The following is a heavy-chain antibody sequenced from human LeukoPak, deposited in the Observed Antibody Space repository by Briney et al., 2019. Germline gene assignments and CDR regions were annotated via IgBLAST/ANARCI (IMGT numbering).Heavy chain of an antibody. CDR2: ISSSGSTI. V-gene: IGHV3-48*03. Sequence: GGSLRLSCAASGFTFSSYEMNWVRQAPGKGLEWVSYISSSGSTIYYADSVKGRFNISRDNAKNSLYLQMNSLRGEDTAVYYCARRTIWFGEFDYGSGSYGWFDPWGQGTLVTVSS. D-gene: IGHD3-10*01. J-gene: IGHJ5*02. CDR3: ARRTIWFGEFDYGSGSYGWFDP. CDR1: GFTFSSYE.